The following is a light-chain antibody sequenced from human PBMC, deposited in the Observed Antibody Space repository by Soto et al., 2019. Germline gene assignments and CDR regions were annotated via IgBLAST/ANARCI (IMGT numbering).Light chain of an antibody. Sequence: QSALTQPASVSGSPGHSVTSSCTGTSSDVGSYNRVSWYQQPPGTAPKLMIYEVSNRPSGVPDRFSGSKSGNTASLTISGLQAEDEADYYCSSYTSSITFVFGTGTKVTVL. CDR3: SSYTSSITFV. CDR1: SSDVGSYNR. J-gene: IGLJ1*01. CDR2: EVS. V-gene: IGLV2-18*02.